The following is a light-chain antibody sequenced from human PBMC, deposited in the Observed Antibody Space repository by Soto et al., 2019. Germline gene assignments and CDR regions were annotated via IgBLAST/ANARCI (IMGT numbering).Light chain of an antibody. J-gene: IGKJ1*01. CDR2: GAS. CDR1: QSVSSTY. CDR3: QQYNNWPRT. Sequence: EIVLTQSPGTLSLSPGERATLSCRASQSVSSTYVAWYQQKSGQAPRLLIYGASSRATGIPDRFSGSGSGTEFTLTISSLQSEDFAVYYCQQYNNWPRTFGQGTKVDIK. V-gene: IGKV3D-15*01.